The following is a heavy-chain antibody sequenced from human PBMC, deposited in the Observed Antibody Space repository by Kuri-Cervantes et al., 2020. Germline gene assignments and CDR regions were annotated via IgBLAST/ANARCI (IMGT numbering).Heavy chain of an antibody. D-gene: IGHD3-3*01. CDR2: MFHSGNS. J-gene: IGHJ4*02. Sequence: GSLRLSCTVSGGSIGNYYWSWIRQPPGKGLEWIGYMFHSGNSNFDPSLKSRVTMSIDTSKNQISLRLSSVTAADTAVYYCARLVEVEVVVPAAIPSGNDFWSGYSLFFDYWGQGTLVTVSS. V-gene: IGHV4-59*08. CDR3: ARLVEVEVVVPAAIPSGNDFWSGYSLFFDY. CDR1: GGSIGNYY.